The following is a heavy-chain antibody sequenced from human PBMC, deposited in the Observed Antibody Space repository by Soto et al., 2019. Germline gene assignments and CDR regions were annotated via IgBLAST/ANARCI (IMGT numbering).Heavy chain of an antibody. CDR3: AKDLFIGRYYDSTSYYDGFDI. D-gene: IGHD3-22*01. V-gene: IGHV3-30*18. J-gene: IGHJ3*02. Sequence: QVHLVESGGGVVQPGGSLRLSCAASGFIFSDFGMHWVRQAPGKGLEWVAVITYTGGNEYYVDSVKGRFTISRHKSEKPLIMQMDSLSAEDTAVYYCAKDLFIGRYYDSTSYYDGFDIWGHATMVIVSS. CDR2: ITYTGGNE. CDR1: GFIFSDFG.